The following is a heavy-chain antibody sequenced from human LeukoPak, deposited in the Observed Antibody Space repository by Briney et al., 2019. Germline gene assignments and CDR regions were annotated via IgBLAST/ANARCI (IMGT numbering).Heavy chain of an antibody. J-gene: IGHJ4*02. CDR2: ISWNSGSI. CDR3: AKDAADYGDYYFDY. CDR1: GFTFDDYA. V-gene: IGHV3-9*01. Sequence: GGSLRLSCAASGFTFDDYAMHWVRQAPGKGLEWVSGISWNSGSIGYADSVKGRFTISRDNAKNSLYLQMNSLRAEDTALYYCAKDAADYGDYYFDYWGQGTLVTVSS. D-gene: IGHD4-17*01.